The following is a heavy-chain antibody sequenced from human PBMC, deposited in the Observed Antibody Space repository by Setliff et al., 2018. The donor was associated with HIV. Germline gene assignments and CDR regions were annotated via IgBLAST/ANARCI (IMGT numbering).Heavy chain of an antibody. Sequence: GGSLRLSCAASGFSFSISTMNWVRQAPGKGLEWVSYIDSNSGVVYYADSVVDRFTISRDNDKKSLYLHADRLTVDDTAIYYCARGRCSGGSCFFDSWGQGTLGTVS. D-gene: IGHD2-15*01. J-gene: IGHJ4*02. CDR1: GFSFSIST. CDR3: ARGRCSGGSCFFDS. CDR2: IDSNSGVV. V-gene: IGHV3-48*01.